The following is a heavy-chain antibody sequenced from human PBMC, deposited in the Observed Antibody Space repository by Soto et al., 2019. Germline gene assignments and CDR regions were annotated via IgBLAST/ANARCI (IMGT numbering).Heavy chain of an antibody. CDR2: IYYSGST. D-gene: IGHD6-6*01. Sequence: SETLSLTCTVSGGSISSYYWSWIRQPPGKGLEWIGYIYYSGSTNYNPSLKSRVTISVDTSKNQFSLKLSSVTAADTAVYYCARGLAAPYYYYYYGMDVWGQGTTVTVSS. J-gene: IGHJ6*02. CDR3: ARGLAAPYYYYYYGMDV. CDR1: GGSISSYY. V-gene: IGHV4-59*01.